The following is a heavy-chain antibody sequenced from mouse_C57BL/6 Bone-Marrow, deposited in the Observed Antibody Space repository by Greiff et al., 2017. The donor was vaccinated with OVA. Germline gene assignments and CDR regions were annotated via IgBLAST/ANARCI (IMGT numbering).Heavy chain of an antibody. Sequence: QVQLKQPGAELVKPGASVKVSCKASGYTFTSYWMHWVKQRPGQGLEWIGRIHPSDSDTNYNQKFKGKATLTVDKSSSTAYMQLSSLTSEDSAVYYCAFPYGNYGYFDVWGTGTTVTVSS. D-gene: IGHD2-1*01. CDR3: AFPYGNYGYFDV. J-gene: IGHJ1*03. V-gene: IGHV1-74*01. CDR2: IHPSDSDT. CDR1: GYTFTSYW.